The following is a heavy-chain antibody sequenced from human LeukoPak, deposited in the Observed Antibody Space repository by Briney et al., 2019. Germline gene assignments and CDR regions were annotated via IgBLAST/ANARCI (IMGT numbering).Heavy chain of an antibody. CDR1: GGSFSGYY. CDR3: ARYGSGPYFDY. J-gene: IGHJ4*02. V-gene: IGHV4-34*01. Sequence: SETLSLTCAVYGGSFSGYYWSWIRQPPGKGLEWIGEINHSGSTYYNPSLKSRVTISVDRSKNQFSLKLSSVTAADTAVYYCARYGSGPYFDYWGQGTLVTVSS. D-gene: IGHD3-10*01. CDR2: INHSGST.